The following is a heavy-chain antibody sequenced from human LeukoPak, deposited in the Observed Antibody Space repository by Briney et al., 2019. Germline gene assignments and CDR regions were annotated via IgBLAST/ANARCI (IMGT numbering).Heavy chain of an antibody. Sequence: ASVKVSCKASGYTFTGYYMHWVRQAPGQGLGWMGWINPNSGGTNYAQKFQGRVTMTRDTSISTAYMELSRLRSDDTAVYYCARGSITMVRGVIYWGQGTLVTVSS. V-gene: IGHV1-2*02. CDR1: GYTFTGYY. D-gene: IGHD3-10*01. CDR3: ARGSITMVRGVIY. J-gene: IGHJ4*02. CDR2: INPNSGGT.